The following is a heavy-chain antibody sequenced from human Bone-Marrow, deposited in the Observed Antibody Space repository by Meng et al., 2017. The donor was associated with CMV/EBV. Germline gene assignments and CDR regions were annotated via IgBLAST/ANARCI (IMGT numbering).Heavy chain of an antibody. Sequence: LGLTCGASGVTFSSSAMSWVRQTPREGREWVSAISDSGGGTYYAASVKGRFTISRDNSNNTLYLQLKSLRAEDTAVYYCAKGRTSDCWGQGTLVTVSS. D-gene: IGHD3/OR15-3a*01. V-gene: IGHV3-23*01. J-gene: IGHJ4*02. CDR1: GVTFSSSA. CDR2: ISDSGGGT. CDR3: AKGRTSDC.